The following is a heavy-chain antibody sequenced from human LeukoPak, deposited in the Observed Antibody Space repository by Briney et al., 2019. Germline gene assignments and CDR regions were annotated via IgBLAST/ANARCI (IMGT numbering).Heavy chain of an antibody. D-gene: IGHD5-18*01. Sequence: SETLSLTCTVSGYSISSGYYWGWIRQPPGKGLEWIGYIYSSGRTNYNPSLKSRAIISVDTSKNQFSLRLYFVTTADTAVYYCARDLYSNGYPAFDVWGQGTMVTVSS. CDR3: ARDLYSNGYPAFDV. J-gene: IGHJ3*01. V-gene: IGHV4-61*01. CDR1: GYSISSGYY. CDR2: IYSSGRT.